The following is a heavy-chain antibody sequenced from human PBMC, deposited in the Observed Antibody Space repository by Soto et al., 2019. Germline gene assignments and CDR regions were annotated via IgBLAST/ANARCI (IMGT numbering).Heavy chain of an antibody. V-gene: IGHV4-59*01. D-gene: IGHD1-26*01. CDR1: GDYISSYH. J-gene: IGHJ3*02. CDR3: ARAAVPATCCAFDI. CDR2: IYSSGNT. Sequence: LSLTCTVSGDYISSYHWSWIRQPPGKGLEWVGFIYSSGNTNYNHSLKSRVTISTDTSKNQFSLKLTSVTAADTAVYYCARAAVPATCCAFDIWGQGTMVTVSS.